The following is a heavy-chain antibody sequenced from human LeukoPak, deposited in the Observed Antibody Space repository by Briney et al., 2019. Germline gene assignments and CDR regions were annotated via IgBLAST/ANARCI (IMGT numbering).Heavy chain of an antibody. J-gene: IGHJ5*02. Sequence: ASVKVSCKASGYTFTSYGISWVQQAPGQGLEWMGWISAYNGNTNYAQKLQGRVTMTTDTSTSTAYMELRSLRSDDTAVYYCARAIGGYCSSTSCYIWFDPWGQGTLVTVSS. D-gene: IGHD2-2*02. CDR2: ISAYNGNT. V-gene: IGHV1-18*01. CDR1: GYTFTSYG. CDR3: ARAIGGYCSSTSCYIWFDP.